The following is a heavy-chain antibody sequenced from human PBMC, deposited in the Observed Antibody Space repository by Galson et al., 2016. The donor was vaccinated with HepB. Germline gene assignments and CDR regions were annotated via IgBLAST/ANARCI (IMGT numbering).Heavy chain of an antibody. CDR1: GFTFSRYG. CDR2: ISYDGSNK. Sequence: SLRLSCAASGFTFSRYGMHWVRQAPGKGLEWVTFISYDGSNKYYADSVKGRFTISRDNSKDTLYLQMNSLRAEDTAVYYCARHTSTRGAFDYWGQGRLVTVSS. V-gene: IGHV3-30*03. CDR3: ARHTSTRGAFDY. D-gene: IGHD4/OR15-4a*01. J-gene: IGHJ4*02.